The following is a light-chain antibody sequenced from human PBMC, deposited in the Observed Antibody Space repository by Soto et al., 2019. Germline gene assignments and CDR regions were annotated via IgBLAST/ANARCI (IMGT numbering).Light chain of an antibody. CDR1: RGIASS. J-gene: IGKJ2*01. CDR3: QHLHTYPYT. V-gene: IGKV1-9*01. Sequence: IQLTQSPSSLSASVGDRVTITCRASRGIASSLAWYQQKPGKAPKLLIYAASTLQSGVPSRFSGSGSGTDFTLTITSLHPEDFATYYCQHLHTYPYTFGQGTKLEIK. CDR2: AAS.